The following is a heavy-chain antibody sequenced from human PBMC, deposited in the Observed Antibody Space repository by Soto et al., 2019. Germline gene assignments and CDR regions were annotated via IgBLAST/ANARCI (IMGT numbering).Heavy chain of an antibody. D-gene: IGHD5-18*01. J-gene: IGHJ4*02. CDR2: IYPGDSDT. CDR3: ARPVDWAGYSYGFTAYYFDY. Sequence: PGESLKISCKGSGYSFTSYWIGWVRQMPGKGLEWMGIIYPGDSDTRYSPSFQGQVTISADKSISTAYLQWSSLKASDTAMYYCARPVDWAGYSYGFTAYYFDYWGQGTLVTVSS. CDR1: GYSFTSYW. V-gene: IGHV5-51*01.